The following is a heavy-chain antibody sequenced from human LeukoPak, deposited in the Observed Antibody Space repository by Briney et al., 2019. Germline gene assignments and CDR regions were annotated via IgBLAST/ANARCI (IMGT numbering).Heavy chain of an antibody. Sequence: SETLSLTCAVYGGSFSGYYWSWIRQPPGKGLEWIGEINHSGSTNYNPSLKGRVTISVATSKNQFSLKLSSVTAADTAVYYCARAEYDFWSGYPSALDPWGQGTLVTVSS. CDR3: ARAEYDFWSGYPSALDP. V-gene: IGHV4-34*01. J-gene: IGHJ5*02. D-gene: IGHD3-3*01. CDR2: INHSGST. CDR1: GGSFSGYY.